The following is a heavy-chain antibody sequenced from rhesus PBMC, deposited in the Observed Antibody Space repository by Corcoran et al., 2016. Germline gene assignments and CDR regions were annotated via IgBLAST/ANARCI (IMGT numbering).Heavy chain of an antibody. CDR2: IYWDDDK. CDR1: GFSLTTSGMG. Sequence: QVTLKESGPALVKPTQTLTLTCTFSGFSLTTSGMGVGWIRQPPGKALEWLALIYWDDDKRYSTSLKSRLTISKDTSKTQVVLTMTNMDPVDTATYYCARGAKSSWWWRVEFDYWGQGVLVTVSS. CDR3: ARGAKSSWWWRVEFDY. J-gene: IGHJ4*01. V-gene: IGHV2-174*01. D-gene: IGHD6-13*01.